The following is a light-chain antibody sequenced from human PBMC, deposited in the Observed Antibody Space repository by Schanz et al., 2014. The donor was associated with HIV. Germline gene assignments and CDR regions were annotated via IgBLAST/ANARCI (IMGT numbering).Light chain of an antibody. CDR2: DAS. Sequence: EIVLTQSPATLSLSPGERATLSCRASQSVSSYLAWYQQKPGQAPRLLIYDASNRATGIPARFRGSGSGTDFTLTISSLEPEDFAVYYCQQYAGSPFTFSQGTRLEIK. J-gene: IGKJ5*01. CDR3: QQYAGSPFT. CDR1: QSVSSY. V-gene: IGKV3-11*01.